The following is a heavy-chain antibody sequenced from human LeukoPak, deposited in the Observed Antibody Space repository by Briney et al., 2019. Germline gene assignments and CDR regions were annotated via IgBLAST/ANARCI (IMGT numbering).Heavy chain of an antibody. CDR1: SGSISSSNYY. CDR2: ISTIGST. CDR3: ARGGSVVAAIKRWFDP. D-gene: IGHD5-12*01. V-gene: IGHV4-61*02. Sequence: SETLSLTCTVSSGSISSSNYYWSWIRQPAGKGLEWIGRISTIGSTNYNPSLNSRVTISIDTSKNQFSLKLSSVTAADTAVYYCARGGSVVAAIKRWFDPWGQGTLVTVSS. J-gene: IGHJ5*02.